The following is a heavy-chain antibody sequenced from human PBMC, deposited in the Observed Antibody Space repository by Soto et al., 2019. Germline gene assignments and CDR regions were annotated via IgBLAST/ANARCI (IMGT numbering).Heavy chain of an antibody. CDR1: GGTFSSYA. Sequence: ASVKVSCKASGGTFSSYAISWVRQAPGQGLEWMGGIIPIFGTANYAQKFQGRVTITADESTSTAYMELSSLRSEDTAVYYCARAIIRYSSSSEEYFDYWGQGTLVTVSS. V-gene: IGHV1-69*13. CDR2: IIPIFGTA. J-gene: IGHJ4*02. D-gene: IGHD6-6*01. CDR3: ARAIIRYSSSSEEYFDY.